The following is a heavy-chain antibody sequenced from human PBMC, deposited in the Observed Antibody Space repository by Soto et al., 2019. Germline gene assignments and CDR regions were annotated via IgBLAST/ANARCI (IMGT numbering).Heavy chain of an antibody. V-gene: IGHV1-18*01. D-gene: IGHD6-19*01. J-gene: IGHJ3*02. CDR1: GYNFTSYG. Sequence: QVQLVQSGADVKKPGASVKVSCKASGYNFTSYGISWVRQAPGQGLEWMGWISPHNDRTKYARRFQDRVTMTTETHTSTVYIELGSLRSDDTAVYYCARDLYYSSGRYFDHDAFDIWGQGTVVTVSS. CDR2: ISPHNDRT. CDR3: ARDLYYSSGRYFDHDAFDI.